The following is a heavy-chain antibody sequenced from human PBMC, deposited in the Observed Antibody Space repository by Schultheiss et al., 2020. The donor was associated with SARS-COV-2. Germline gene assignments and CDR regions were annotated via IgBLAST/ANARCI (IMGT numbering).Heavy chain of an antibody. CDR1: GGSFSGYY. D-gene: IGHD4-11*01. CDR3: ARRDSNYFSY. V-gene: IGHV4-59*10. Sequence: SETLSLTCAVYGGSFSGYYWSWIRQPAGKGLEWIGRIYTSGSTNYNPSLKSRVTMSVDTSKNQFSLKLSSVTAADTAVYYCARRDSNYFSYWGQGTLVTVSS. CDR2: IYTSGST. J-gene: IGHJ4*02.